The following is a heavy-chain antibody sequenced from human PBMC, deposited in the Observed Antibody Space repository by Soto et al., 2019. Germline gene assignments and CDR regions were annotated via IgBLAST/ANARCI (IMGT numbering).Heavy chain of an antibody. CDR2: IRSKAYGGTT. CDR3: ARGPSGSGLFGY. CDR1: GFTFGDYA. J-gene: IGHJ4*02. D-gene: IGHD3-10*01. V-gene: IGHV3-49*03. Sequence: PGGPLRLSCTASGFTFGDYAMSWFRQAPGKGLEWVGFIRSKAYGGTTEYAASVKGRFTISRDDSKSIAYLQMNSLKTEVTAVYFCARGPSGSGLFGYWGQGTLVIVSS.